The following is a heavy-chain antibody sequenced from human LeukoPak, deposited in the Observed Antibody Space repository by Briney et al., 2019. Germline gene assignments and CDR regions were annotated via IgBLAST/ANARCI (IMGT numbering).Heavy chain of an antibody. J-gene: IGHJ6*02. V-gene: IGHV4-31*03. CDR3: ARDVVVAAAGTYHGMDV. Sequence: SETLPLTCTVSGGSISSGGYYWSWIPQHPGKGREWVGYIYCSGSTYDNPSGKIRVTISEDTSKNQFSLKLSSVTAADTAVYYCARDVVVAAAGTYHGMDVWGQGTAVTVPS. CDR2: IYCSGST. D-gene: IGHD6-13*01. CDR1: GGSISSGGYY.